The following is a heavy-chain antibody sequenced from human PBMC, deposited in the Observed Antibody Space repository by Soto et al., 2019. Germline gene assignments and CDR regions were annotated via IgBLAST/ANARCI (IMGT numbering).Heavy chain of an antibody. CDR3: AKDAKILDWLPTSYYYDF. J-gene: IGHJ4*02. CDR2: ISRSGNST. V-gene: IGHV3-23*01. D-gene: IGHD3-9*01. Sequence: EVQVLESGGGLAQPGGSLRLSCAASGFSFSSYAMSWVRQSPGKGLEWVSSISRSGNSTYSADSVRGRFTISRDNSKNTLYLQMYSLRAEDTAVYYCAKDAKILDWLPTSYYYDFWGRGALVTVSS. CDR1: GFSFSSYA.